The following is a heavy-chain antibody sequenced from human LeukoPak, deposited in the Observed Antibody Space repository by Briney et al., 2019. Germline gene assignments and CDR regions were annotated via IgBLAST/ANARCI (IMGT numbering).Heavy chain of an antibody. CDR3: ARDDGLRYFNWLFN. V-gene: IGHV3-21*01. Sequence: PGGSLRLSCAASGFTFSSYSMNWVRQAPGKGLEWVSSISSSSSYIDYADSVKGRFTISRDNAKNSLYLQMNSLRVEDTAVYYCARDDGLRYFNWLFNWGQGTLVTVSS. CDR1: GFTFSSYS. CDR2: ISSSSSYI. D-gene: IGHD3-9*01. J-gene: IGHJ4*02.